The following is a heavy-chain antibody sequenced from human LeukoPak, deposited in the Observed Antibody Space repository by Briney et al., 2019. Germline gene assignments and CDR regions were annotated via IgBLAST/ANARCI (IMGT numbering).Heavy chain of an antibody. D-gene: IGHD4-17*01. CDR1: GCTFTSYA. CDR3: ARGGPPYGDYYYYYGMDV. CDR2: INTNTGNP. V-gene: IGHV7-4-1*02. J-gene: IGHJ6*02. Sequence: ASVKVSCKASGCTFTSYAMNWVRQAPGQGLEWMGWINTNTGNPTYAQGFTGRFVFSLDTSVSTAYLQISSLKAEDTAVYYCARGGPPYGDYYYYYGMDVWGQGTTVTVSS.